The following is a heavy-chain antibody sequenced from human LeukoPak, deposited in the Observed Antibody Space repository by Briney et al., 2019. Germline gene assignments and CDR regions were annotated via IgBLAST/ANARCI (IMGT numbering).Heavy chain of an antibody. CDR3: ARNIKAYDFWSGYYNYGMDV. J-gene: IGHJ6*02. V-gene: IGHV4-59*01. CDR1: RGSIASYY. D-gene: IGHD3-3*01. CDR2: VYYSGIT. Sequence: SETLSLTCTVSRGSIASYYWSWIRQPPGKGLEWIGYVYYSGITKYNPSLQSRVTISIDTSKNQFSLKLSSVTAADTAVYYCARNIKAYDFWSGYYNYGMDVWGQGTTVTVSS.